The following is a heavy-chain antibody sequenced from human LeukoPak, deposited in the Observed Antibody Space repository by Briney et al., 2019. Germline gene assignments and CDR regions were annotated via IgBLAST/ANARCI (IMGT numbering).Heavy chain of an antibody. CDR2: IDNDGIST. Sequence: GGSLRLSCAASGFTFRNYWMHWVRQGPGKGLVWVARIDNDGISTIYADSVKGRFTISRDNAKSTMYLQMNSLRAGDTTVYYCARGGIWRGFDYWGQGTLVTVSS. J-gene: IGHJ4*02. CDR3: ARGGIWRGFDY. D-gene: IGHD1-1*01. CDR1: GFTFRNYW. V-gene: IGHV3-74*01.